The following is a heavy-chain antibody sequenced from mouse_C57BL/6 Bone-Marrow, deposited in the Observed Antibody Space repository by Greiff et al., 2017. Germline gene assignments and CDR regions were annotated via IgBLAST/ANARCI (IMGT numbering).Heavy chain of an antibody. V-gene: IGHV1-78*01. CDR1: GYTFTDHT. Sequence: VQLQQSDAELVKPGASVKISCKVSGYTFTDHTIHWMKQRPEQGLEWIGYIYPRDGSTKYNEKIKGKATLTAEKSSSTAYMQLNRLASEDSAVYCCARHYYYGSRYFDYWGQGTTLTVSS. CDR3: ARHYYYGSRYFDY. CDR2: IYPRDGST. D-gene: IGHD1-1*01. J-gene: IGHJ2*01.